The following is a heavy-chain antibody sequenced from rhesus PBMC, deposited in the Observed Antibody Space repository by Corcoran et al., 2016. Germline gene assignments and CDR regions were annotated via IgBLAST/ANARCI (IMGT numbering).Heavy chain of an antibody. Sequence: EVQLVESGGGLATPGGSLRLSCAASGFNFSSNWMNWVRQTPVKGREEITANNKGGGNTYNADSVKGRFTISRDNSKNTLSLQMNSLRAEDTAVYYCTKENTWAVDFWGQGVLVTVSS. J-gene: IGHJ4*01. V-gene: IGHV3S42*01. D-gene: IGHD1-38*01. CDR2: NNKGGGNT. CDR3: TKENTWAVDF. CDR1: GFNFSSNW.